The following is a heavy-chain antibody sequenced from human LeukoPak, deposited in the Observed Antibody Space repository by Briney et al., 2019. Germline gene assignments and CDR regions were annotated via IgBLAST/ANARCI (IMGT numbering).Heavy chain of an antibody. CDR1: GYTFTGYY. Sequence: ASVKVSCKASGYTFTGYYMHWVRQAPGQGLEWMGWINPNSGGTNYAQKFQGRVTMTRDTSISTAYMELSRLRSDDTAVYYCARYSGYRSSTSCYTVAAFDIWGQGTMVTVSS. CDR2: INPNSGGT. V-gene: IGHV1-2*02. J-gene: IGHJ3*02. CDR3: ARYSGYRSSTSCYTVAAFDI. D-gene: IGHD2-2*02.